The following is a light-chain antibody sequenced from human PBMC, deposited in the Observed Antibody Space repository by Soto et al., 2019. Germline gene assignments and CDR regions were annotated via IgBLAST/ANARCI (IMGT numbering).Light chain of an antibody. Sequence: EIVMTQSPATLSVSPGERATLSCRASQSVSTSLAWYQQKPGQAPRLLISGASTRATGVPARFSGSGSKTECTLTISSLKSEDFAVYYCQQYNNWWTFGQGTKVEIK. J-gene: IGKJ1*01. CDR1: QSVSTS. CDR3: QQYNNWWT. V-gene: IGKV3-15*01. CDR2: GAS.